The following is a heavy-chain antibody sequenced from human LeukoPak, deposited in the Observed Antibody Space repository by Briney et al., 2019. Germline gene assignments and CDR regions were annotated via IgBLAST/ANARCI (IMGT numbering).Heavy chain of an antibody. V-gene: IGHV1-69*05. Sequence: ASVKVSCKASGGTFSSYAIRSVRQAPGQGLEWMGGIIPIFGTANYAQKFQGRVTITTDESTSTAYMELSSLRAEDTAVYYCARDGQQQIDYYMDVWGKGTTVAVSS. D-gene: IGHD6-13*01. CDR3: ARDGQQQIDYYMDV. CDR1: GGTFSSYA. J-gene: IGHJ6*03. CDR2: IIPIFGTA.